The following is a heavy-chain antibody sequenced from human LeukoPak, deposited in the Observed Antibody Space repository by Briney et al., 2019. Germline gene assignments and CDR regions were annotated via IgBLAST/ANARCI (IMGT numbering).Heavy chain of an antibody. Sequence: GGSLRLSCAASGFTFGSYAMTWVRQAPGKGLEWVSTIFGSGGGTYYADSVKGRFTISRDISKNTLYLQMNSLRAEDTAVYYCARKSSFQRFFDLWGRGTLVTVSS. CDR2: IFGSGGGT. J-gene: IGHJ2*01. CDR1: GFTFGSYA. CDR3: ARKSSFQRFFDL. V-gene: IGHV3-23*01. D-gene: IGHD6-6*01.